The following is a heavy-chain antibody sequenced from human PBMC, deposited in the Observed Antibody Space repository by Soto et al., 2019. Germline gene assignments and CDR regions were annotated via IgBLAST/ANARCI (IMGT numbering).Heavy chain of an antibody. CDR3: AGSTYYYDEAFNI. D-gene: IGHD3-22*01. J-gene: IGHJ3*02. CDR2: IYHSGST. V-gene: IGHV4-30-2*01. CDR1: GGSIISNVYS. Sequence: QLQLQESGSGLVNPSQTLSLTCAVSGGSIISNVYSWSWIRQPPGKGLEWIGYIYHSGSTHYNPSLKSRATISMDRSKNQVSLELSSVTAADTAAYFCAGSTYYYDEAFNIWGQGTMVTVSS.